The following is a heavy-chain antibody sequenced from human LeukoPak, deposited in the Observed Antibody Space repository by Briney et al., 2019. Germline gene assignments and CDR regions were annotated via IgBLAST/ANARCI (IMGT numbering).Heavy chain of an antibody. V-gene: IGHV3-7*05. Sequence: GGSLRLSCAASGFTFSSYWMRWVRQAPGKGLEWVANIKQDGSEKLYVDSVKGRFTISRDNAKNSLYLQMNSLRAEDTAVYYCARDIAADAFDYWGQGTLVTVSS. CDR3: ARDIAADAFDY. J-gene: IGHJ4*02. CDR2: IKQDGSEK. CDR1: GFTFSSYW. D-gene: IGHD6-13*01.